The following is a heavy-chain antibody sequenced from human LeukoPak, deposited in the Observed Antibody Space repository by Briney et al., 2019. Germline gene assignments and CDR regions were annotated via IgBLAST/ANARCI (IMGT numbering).Heavy chain of an antibody. J-gene: IGHJ2*01. CDR1: GGTFSSYA. CDR2: IIPIFGTA. Sequence: ASVKVSCKASGGTFSSYAISWVRQAPGQGLEWMGGIIPIFGTANYAQKFQGRVTITADKSTRIAYMELGSLRSEDTAVYYCARSSSFFGHFDLWGRGTLVTVSS. V-gene: IGHV1-69*06. CDR3: ARSSSFFGHFDL. D-gene: IGHD6-13*01.